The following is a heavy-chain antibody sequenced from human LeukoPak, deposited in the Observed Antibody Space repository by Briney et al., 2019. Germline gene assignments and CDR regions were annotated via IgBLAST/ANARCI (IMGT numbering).Heavy chain of an antibody. D-gene: IGHD6-6*01. J-gene: IGHJ4*02. CDR3: ARDRSVGVLPAPPFDF. Sequence: SETLSLTCTVSGGSISSSSYYWGWIRQPPGKGLEWIGSIYYTGSTYYNPSLKSRVTISVDTSKNQFSLTLTSVTAADTAVYYCARDRSVGVLPAPPFDFWGQGTLVTVSS. CDR1: GGSISSSSYY. V-gene: IGHV4-39*02. CDR2: IYYTGST.